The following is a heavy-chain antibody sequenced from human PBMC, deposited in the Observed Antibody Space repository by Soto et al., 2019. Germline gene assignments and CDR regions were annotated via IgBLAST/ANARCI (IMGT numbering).Heavy chain of an antibody. CDR3: ARDRGVNWFDP. D-gene: IGHD3-10*01. V-gene: IGHV4-59*01. Sequence: PSETLSLTCTVSGGSISSDSWNWIRQPPGKGLEWIGYIYYSGSTNYNPSLKSRVTISVDTSKNQFSLKLTSVTAADTAVYYCARDRGVNWFDPWGQGTLVTVSS. CDR2: IYYSGST. CDR1: GGSISSDS. J-gene: IGHJ5*02.